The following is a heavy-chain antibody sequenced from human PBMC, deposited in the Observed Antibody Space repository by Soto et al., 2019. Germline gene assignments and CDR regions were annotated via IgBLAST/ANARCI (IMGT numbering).Heavy chain of an antibody. CDR1: GYTFTSYA. J-gene: IGHJ5*02. Sequence: QVQLVQSGAEVKKPGASVKVSCKASGYTFTSYAMHWVRQAPGQRLEWMGWINAGNGNTKYSQKFQGRVTITRDTSASTAYMELSSLRSEDTAVYYCARAGAYCSGGSCYRFLGWFDPWDQGTLVTVSS. V-gene: IGHV1-3*01. D-gene: IGHD2-15*01. CDR2: INAGNGNT. CDR3: ARAGAYCSGGSCYRFLGWFDP.